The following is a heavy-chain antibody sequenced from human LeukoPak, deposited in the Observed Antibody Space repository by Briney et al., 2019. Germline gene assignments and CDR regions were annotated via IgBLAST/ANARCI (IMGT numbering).Heavy chain of an antibody. CDR1: GFTFTSYA. CDR2: ISGSGART. V-gene: IGHV3-23*01. J-gene: IGHJ6*02. Sequence: GGSPRLSCAASGFTFTSYAMSWVRQAPGKGLEWVSAISGSGARTYYADSVKGRFSVSRDNSKNTLYLQMNSLRAEDTAVYYCARDKAYGMDVWGQGTTVSVSS. CDR3: ARDKAYGMDV.